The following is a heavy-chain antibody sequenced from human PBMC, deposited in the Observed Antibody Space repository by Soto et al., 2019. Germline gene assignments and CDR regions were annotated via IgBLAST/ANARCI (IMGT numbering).Heavy chain of an antibody. V-gene: IGHV3-30*18. D-gene: IGHD1-26*01. CDR2: ISNDGSNK. CDR1: GFTFSSYG. CDR3: AKDRGWAPFDD. J-gene: IGHJ4*02. Sequence: QVQLVEAGGGVVQPGRSLRLSCAASGFTFSSYGMHWVRQAPGKGLEWVAGISNDGSNKYHADSVKGRFTISRDNSKNTLYLQMESLRAEDRAVYHCAKDRGWAPFDDWGQGTLVTVSS.